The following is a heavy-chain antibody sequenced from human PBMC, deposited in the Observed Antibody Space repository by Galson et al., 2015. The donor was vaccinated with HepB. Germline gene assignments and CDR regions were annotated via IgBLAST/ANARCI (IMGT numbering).Heavy chain of an antibody. D-gene: IGHD3-10*02. J-gene: IGHJ3*02. CDR1: GFTFRTSG. CDR2: IQYDGRQK. Sequence: TLRLSCAASGFTFRTSGMHWVRQAPGKGLEWVAVIQYDGRQKPYIDSVKGRFSISRDNSKNTLYLEMNSLRAEDTALYYCAREGSRIVFHAFDTWGQGTMVIVSS. V-gene: IGHV3-33*01. CDR3: AREGSRIVFHAFDT.